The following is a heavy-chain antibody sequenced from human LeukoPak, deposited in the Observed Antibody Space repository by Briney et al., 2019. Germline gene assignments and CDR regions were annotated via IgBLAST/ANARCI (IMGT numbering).Heavy chain of an antibody. V-gene: IGHV1-2*02. CDR2: INPNNGGT. CDR1: GYTFSVYY. J-gene: IGHJ4*02. D-gene: IGHD2-21*02. Sequence: ASVKVSCKASGYTFSVYYIHWLRQAPGQGLEWLGWINPNNGGTLYSQKFQGGVTMSRDTSISAVYMELNRLTTDDTAVYFCAREDIVVVTGQYYFDYWGQGTLVTVSS. CDR3: AREDIVVVTGQYYFDY.